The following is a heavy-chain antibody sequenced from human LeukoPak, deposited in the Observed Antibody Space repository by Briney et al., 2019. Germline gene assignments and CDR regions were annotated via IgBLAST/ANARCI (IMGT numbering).Heavy chain of an antibody. CDR2: IYTSGST. D-gene: IGHD5-12*01. Sequence: SETLSLTCTVSGGSISSGSYYWSWIRQPAGKGLEWIGRIYTSGSTNYNPSLKNRVTISVDTSKNQFSLKLSSVTAADTAVYYCARGVRQTDGGYIYAFDIWGQGTMVTVSS. J-gene: IGHJ3*02. V-gene: IGHV4-61*02. CDR1: GGSISSGSYY. CDR3: ARGVRQTDGGYIYAFDI.